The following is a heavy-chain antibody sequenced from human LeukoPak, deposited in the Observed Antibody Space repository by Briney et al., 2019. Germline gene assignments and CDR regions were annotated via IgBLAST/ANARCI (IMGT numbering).Heavy chain of an antibody. J-gene: IGHJ1*01. V-gene: IGHV4-4*07. CDR3: ATDGYHAVYYYDSSGHQGYFQH. Sequence: SETLSLTCTVSGGSISSYYWSWIRQPAGKGLEWIGRIYTSGSTNYNPSLKSRVTMSVDTSKNQFSLKLSSVTAADTAVYYCATDGYHAVYYYDSSGHQGYFQHWGQGTLVTVSS. CDR2: IYTSGST. D-gene: IGHD3-22*01. CDR1: GGSISSYY.